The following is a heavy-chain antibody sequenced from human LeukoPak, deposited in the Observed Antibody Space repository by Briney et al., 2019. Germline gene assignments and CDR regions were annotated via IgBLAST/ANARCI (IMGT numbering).Heavy chain of an antibody. J-gene: IGHJ5*02. D-gene: IGHD3-16*01. Sequence: GESLKISCKGSGYSFTIYWIGWVRQMPGKGLEWMGIIYPGDSDTRYSPSFQGQVTISADKSISTAYLQWSSLKASDTAMYYCAIFDFLFGEIDNWFDPWGQGTQVTVSS. CDR3: AIFDFLFGEIDNWFDP. CDR1: GYSFTIYW. V-gene: IGHV5-51*01. CDR2: IYPGDSDT.